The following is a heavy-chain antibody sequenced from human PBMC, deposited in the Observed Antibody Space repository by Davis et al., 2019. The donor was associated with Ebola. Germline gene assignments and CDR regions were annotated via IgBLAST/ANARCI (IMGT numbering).Heavy chain of an antibody. CDR3: AREGGNYDFWSGYGV. Sequence: PSETLSLTCTVSGGSTSRYYWRWIRQHAGKGLVWIGRVYTSGSTNYNPSLKSRVTMSVDTSKNQFSLKLSSVTAADTAVYYCAREGGNYDFWSGYGVWGQGTTVTVSS. CDR2: VYTSGST. J-gene: IGHJ6*02. D-gene: IGHD3-3*01. CDR1: GGSTSRYY. V-gene: IGHV4-4*07.